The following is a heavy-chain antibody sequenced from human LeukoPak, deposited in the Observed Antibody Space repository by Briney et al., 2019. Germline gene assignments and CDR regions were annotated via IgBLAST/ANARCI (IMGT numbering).Heavy chain of an antibody. CDR1: GGSISSSSYY. D-gene: IGHD2-21*01. V-gene: IGHV4-39*01. J-gene: IGHJ5*02. CDR3: ASGDYNIGWFDP. CDR2: IYYSGST. Sequence: SETLSLTCTVSGGSISSSSYYWGWIRQPPGKGLEWIGSIYYSGSTYYNPSLKSRVTISVDTSKNQLFLRLSSMTAADTAVYYCASGDYNIGWFDPWGQGTLVIVSS.